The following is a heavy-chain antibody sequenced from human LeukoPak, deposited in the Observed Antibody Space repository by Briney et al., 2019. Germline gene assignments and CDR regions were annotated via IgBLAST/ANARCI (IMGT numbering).Heavy chain of an antibody. V-gene: IGHV3-20*01. Sequence: GGSLRLSCTASGFTFDDYGMSWVRQVPGKGLEWVSAINWSGASTGYSDSVKGRFTISRDNAKNSLYLQMNSLRAEDTALYHCARDPSLEWLLVDYWGQGTLVTVSS. CDR1: GFTFDDYG. J-gene: IGHJ4*02. CDR3: ARDPSLEWLLVDY. CDR2: INWSGAST. D-gene: IGHD3-3*01.